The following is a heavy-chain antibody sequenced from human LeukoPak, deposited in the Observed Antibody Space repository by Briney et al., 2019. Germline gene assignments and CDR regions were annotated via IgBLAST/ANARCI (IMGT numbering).Heavy chain of an antibody. V-gene: IGHV3-30-3*01. CDR1: GFTFSSYA. J-gene: IGHJ4*02. CDR3: ARDGVDYYDSSGIPFDY. CDR2: ISYDGSNK. Sequence: PGRSLRLSCAASGFTFSSYAMHWVRQAPGKGLEWVAVISYDGSNKYYADSVKGRFTISRDNSKNTPYLQMNSLRAEDTAVYYCARDGVDYYDSSGIPFDYWGQGTLVTVSS. D-gene: IGHD3-22*01.